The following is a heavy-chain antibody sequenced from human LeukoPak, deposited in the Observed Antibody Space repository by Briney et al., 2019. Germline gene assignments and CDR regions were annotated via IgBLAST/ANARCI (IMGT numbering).Heavy chain of an antibody. V-gene: IGHV3-21*01. CDR2: ISSSSNYI. D-gene: IGHD5-12*01. J-gene: IGHJ4*02. Sequence: GGSLRLSCAASGFTFSIYSLTWVRQAPGKGLEWVSSISSSSNYIYYADSVKGRFTISRDNAKNSLYLQMNSLKADDTAVYYCAKDPQAVYSGHDYYFDYWGQGTLVTVSS. CDR1: GFTFSIYS. CDR3: AKDPQAVYSGHDYYFDY.